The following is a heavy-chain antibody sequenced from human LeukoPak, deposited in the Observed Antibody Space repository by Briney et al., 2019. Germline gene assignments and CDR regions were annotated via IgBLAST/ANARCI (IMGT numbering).Heavy chain of an antibody. CDR3: ARERLARGADYWYFDL. CDR2: LIPALGTA. D-gene: IGHD3-10*01. CDR1: GGTFGNYG. Sequence: SVKVSCKASGGTFGNYGITWVRQAPGQGLEWMGGLIPALGTANFPPRFRGRVTMTTDHSKTTAYMEVSRLTSEDTAIYCCARERLARGADYWYFDLLGRGTLVTVSS. V-gene: IGHV1-69*05. J-gene: IGHJ2*01.